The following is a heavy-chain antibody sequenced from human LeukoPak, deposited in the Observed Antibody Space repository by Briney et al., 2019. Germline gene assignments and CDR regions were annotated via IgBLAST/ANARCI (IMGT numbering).Heavy chain of an antibody. V-gene: IGHV4-59*11. D-gene: IGHD2-15*01. CDR2: IYYSGST. J-gene: IGHJ4*02. Sequence: PSETLSLTCSVSGGSISSHYWSWIRQPPGKQLEWIGYIYYSGSTNYNPSLKSRVTISVDTSKNQFFLNVTSMTAADTAVYYCARSRQGSGLFSFWGQGTLVAVSS. CDR1: GGSISSHY. CDR3: ARSRQGSGLFSF.